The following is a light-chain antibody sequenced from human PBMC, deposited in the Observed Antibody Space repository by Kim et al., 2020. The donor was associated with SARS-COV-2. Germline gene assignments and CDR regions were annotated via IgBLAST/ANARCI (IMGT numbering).Light chain of an antibody. CDR1: SSDIGGYTY. V-gene: IGLV2-11*01. J-gene: IGLJ3*02. CDR2: DVY. CDR3: CSNAGTYTWV. Sequence: GQSVTISCTGASSDIGGYTYVSWYQQPPGKAPQLILYDVYKRPSGVPDRFSGSKSGNTASLTISGLQAEDEADYYCCSNAGTYTWVFGGGTQLTVL.